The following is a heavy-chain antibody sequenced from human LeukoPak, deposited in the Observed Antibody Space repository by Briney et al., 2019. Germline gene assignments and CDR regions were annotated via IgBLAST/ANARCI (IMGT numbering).Heavy chain of an antibody. CDR2: IYPGDSDT. Sequence: GESLKISCKGSGYSFTSYWIGWVRQMPGKGLEWMGIIYPGDSDTRYSPSLQGQVTISADKSISTAYLQWSSLKASDTAMYYCARQSLGPDDAFDIWGQGTMVIVSS. V-gene: IGHV5-51*01. CDR3: ARQSLGPDDAFDI. CDR1: GYSFTSYW. J-gene: IGHJ3*02. D-gene: IGHD1-14*01.